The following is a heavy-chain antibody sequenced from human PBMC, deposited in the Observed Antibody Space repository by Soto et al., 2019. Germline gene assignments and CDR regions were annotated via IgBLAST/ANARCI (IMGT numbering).Heavy chain of an antibody. CDR3: ARVWAFWSGYYYYMDV. J-gene: IGHJ6*03. V-gene: IGHV1-18*01. CDR2: ISAYNGNT. Sequence: ASVKVSCKASGYTFTSYGISWVRPAPGQGLEWMGWISAYNGNTNYAQKLQGRVTMTTDTSTSTAYMELRSLGSDDTAVYYCARVWAFWSGYYYYMDVWGKGTTVTVSS. D-gene: IGHD3-3*01. CDR1: GYTFTSYG.